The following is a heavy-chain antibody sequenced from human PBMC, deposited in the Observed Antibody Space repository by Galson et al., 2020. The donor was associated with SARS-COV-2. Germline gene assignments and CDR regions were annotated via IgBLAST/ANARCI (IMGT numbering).Heavy chain of an antibody. V-gene: IGHV1-18*01. Sequence: KISCKASGYTFTSYGISWVRQAPGQGLERMGWISAYNGNTNYEQKHQGRVTMTTDTSTSTAYMEMRSLRSDDTAVYYGAREYSGYDFDYWGQGTLVTVSS. J-gene: IGHJ4*02. D-gene: IGHD5-12*01. CDR3: AREYSGYDFDY. CDR2: ISAYNGNT. CDR1: GYTFTSYG.